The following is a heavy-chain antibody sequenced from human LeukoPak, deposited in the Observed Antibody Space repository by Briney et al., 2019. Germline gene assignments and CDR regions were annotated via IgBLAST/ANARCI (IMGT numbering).Heavy chain of an antibody. D-gene: IGHD3-3*01. Sequence: GGSLRLSCAASGFTFSSYAMHWVRQAPGKGLEWVAVISYDGSNKYYADSVKGRFTISRDNSKNTLYLQMNGLRAEDTAVYYCARGRTTPDFWSGYYGDVYFDYRGQGTLVTVSS. V-gene: IGHV3-30-3*01. CDR2: ISYDGSNK. CDR3: ARGRTTPDFWSGYYGDVYFDY. J-gene: IGHJ4*01. CDR1: GFTFSSYA.